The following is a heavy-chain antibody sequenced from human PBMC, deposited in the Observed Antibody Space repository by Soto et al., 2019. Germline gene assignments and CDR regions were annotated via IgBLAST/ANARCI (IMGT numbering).Heavy chain of an antibody. Sequence: PGGSLRLSCAASGFTFSSYEMNWVRQAPGKGLEWVSYISNSGSTIYYADSVKGRFTISRDNAKNSLYLQMNSLRAEDTAVYYCARALGSCSNDVCYWSYYYYGMDVWGQGTTVTVSS. V-gene: IGHV3-48*03. J-gene: IGHJ6*02. CDR1: GFTFSSYE. CDR2: ISNSGSTI. D-gene: IGHD2-8*01. CDR3: ARALGSCSNDVCYWSYYYYGMDV.